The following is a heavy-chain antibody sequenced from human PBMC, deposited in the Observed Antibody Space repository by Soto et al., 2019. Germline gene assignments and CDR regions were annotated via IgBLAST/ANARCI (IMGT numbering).Heavy chain of an antibody. CDR1: GFTFSRDS. CDR3: ARDRGYYYDSSGYYGPYYYGLDV. J-gene: IGHJ6*02. D-gene: IGHD3-22*01. V-gene: IGHV3-48*01. Sequence: EAQLVESGGGLVQPGGSLRLSCVASGFTFSRDSMNWVRQAPGKGLEWVSYSSSSSSAIYYADSVKGRFTISRDNAKNSLYLQMNSLRAEDTAVYYCARDRGYYYDSSGYYGPYYYGLDVWGQGTTVTVSS. CDR2: SSSSSSAI.